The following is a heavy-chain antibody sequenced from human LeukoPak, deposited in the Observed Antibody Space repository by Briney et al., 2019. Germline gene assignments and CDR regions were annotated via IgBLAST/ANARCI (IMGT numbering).Heavy chain of an antibody. V-gene: IGHV3-33*06. CDR3: AKGLELRGPRHAGFDY. D-gene: IGHD1-7*01. Sequence: GRSLRLSCAASGFTFSSYGMYWVRQAPGKGLEWVAVIWYDGSNKYYADSVKGRFTISRDNSKNTLYLQMNSLRAEDTAVYYCAKGLELRGPRHAGFDYWGQGTLVTVSS. J-gene: IGHJ4*02. CDR1: GFTFSSYG. CDR2: IWYDGSNK.